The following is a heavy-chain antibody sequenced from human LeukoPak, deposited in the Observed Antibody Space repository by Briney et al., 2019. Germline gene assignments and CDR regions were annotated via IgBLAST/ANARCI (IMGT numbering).Heavy chain of an antibody. CDR3: AKDLSYSYDI. D-gene: IGHD2-15*01. CDR2: IGGDGNYK. Sequence: GGSLRLSCFMSGFTLKTFGVHWFRQAPGKGLEWVAFIGGDGNYKHYGDSVRGRFTVSSDNSKKTVYLQMDSLRADDTALYRCAKDLSYSYDIWGQGTKVTVSS. V-gene: IGHV3-30*02. CDR1: GFTLKTFG. J-gene: IGHJ3*02.